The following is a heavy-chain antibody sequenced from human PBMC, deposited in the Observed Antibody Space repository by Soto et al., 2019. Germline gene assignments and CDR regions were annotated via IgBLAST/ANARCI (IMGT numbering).Heavy chain of an antibody. V-gene: IGHV1-69*08. J-gene: IGHJ5*02. D-gene: IGHD2-2*02. CDR3: ARDKVVPVAIFGWFDP. Sequence: QVQLVQSGAEVQKPGSSVKVSCQASGGTFSSYTISWVRQAPGQGLEWMGRIIPILGIANYAQKFQGRVTITADKATSTAYIELSSLRSEDTAVYYCARDKVVPVAIFGWFDPWGQGTLVTVSS. CDR1: GGTFSSYT. CDR2: IIPILGIA.